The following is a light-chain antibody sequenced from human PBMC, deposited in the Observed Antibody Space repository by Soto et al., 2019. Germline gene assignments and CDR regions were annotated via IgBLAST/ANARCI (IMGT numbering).Light chain of an antibody. CDR2: RDD. Sequence: QPVLTQPPSASATPGQRITISCFGSSSNIGSNYGYWYQQLPGTAPKLLISRDDERPSGAPDRFSGSKSGTSASLAISGVRSEDEADYFCAAWDDSLRAPVFGGGTKLTVL. CDR1: SSNIGSNY. CDR3: AAWDDSLRAPV. J-gene: IGLJ2*01. V-gene: IGLV1-47*01.